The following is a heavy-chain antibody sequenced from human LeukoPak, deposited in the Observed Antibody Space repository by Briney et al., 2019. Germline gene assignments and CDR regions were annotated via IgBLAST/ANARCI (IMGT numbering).Heavy chain of an antibody. V-gene: IGHV3-21*01. CDR1: GFTFSSYS. CDR2: ISSSSSYI. J-gene: IGHJ4*02. Sequence: AGGSLRLSCAASGFTFSSYSMNWVRQAPGKGLEWVSSISSSSSYIYYADSVKGRFTISRDNAKNSLYLQMNSLRAEDTAVYYCARDRISRITMVRGVIDYWGQGTLVTVSP. CDR3: ARDRISRITMVRGVIDY. D-gene: IGHD3-10*01.